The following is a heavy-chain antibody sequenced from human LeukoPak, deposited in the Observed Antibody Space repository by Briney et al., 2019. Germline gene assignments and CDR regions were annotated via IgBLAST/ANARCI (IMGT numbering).Heavy chain of an antibody. V-gene: IGHV1-18*01. CDR3: ARDEPYSSGWYYFDY. CDR1: SYTFTDYG. CDR2: ISGYNGNS. Sequence: GASVKVSCKSSSYTFTDYGISWVRQAPGQGLEWMGWISGYNGNSKYAHKVQGRVTMTTDTSTSTTYMELRSLRSDDTAVYYCARDEPYSSGWYYFDYWGQGTLVTVSS. J-gene: IGHJ4*02. D-gene: IGHD6-19*01.